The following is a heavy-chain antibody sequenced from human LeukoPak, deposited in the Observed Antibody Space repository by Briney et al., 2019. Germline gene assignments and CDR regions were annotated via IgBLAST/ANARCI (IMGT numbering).Heavy chain of an antibody. CDR2: IKSKADGGAI. CDR3: TTAPYDGKDY. CDR1: RFTFSSAW. V-gene: IGHV3-15*01. D-gene: IGHD4-23*01. J-gene: IGHJ4*02. Sequence: GGSLRLSCEASRFTFSSAWMSWVRQAPGKGLEWVGRIKSKADGGAIDYAAPVEGRFSVSRDDSENIFYLQMNSLKTEDTGVYYCTTAPYDGKDYWGQGTLVTVSS.